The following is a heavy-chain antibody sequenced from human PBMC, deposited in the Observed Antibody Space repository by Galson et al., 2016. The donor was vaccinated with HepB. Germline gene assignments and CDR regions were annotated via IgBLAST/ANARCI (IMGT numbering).Heavy chain of an antibody. CDR2: ISWNSGSI. J-gene: IGHJ3*02. D-gene: IGHD3-9*01. CDR1: GFTFDDYA. V-gene: IGHV3-9*01. CDR3: AKDMTGYPSHDAFDI. Sequence: SLRLSCAASGFTFDDYAMHWVRQAPGKGLEWVSGISWNSGSIGYEDSVKGRFTISRDNAKKSLYLQMNSLRAEDTALYFCAKDMTGYPSHDAFDIWGQGTMVTVS.